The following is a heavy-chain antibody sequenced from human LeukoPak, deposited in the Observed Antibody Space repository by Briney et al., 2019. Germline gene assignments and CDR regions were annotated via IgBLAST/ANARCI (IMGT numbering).Heavy chain of an antibody. J-gene: IGHJ6*03. CDR1: GGSISSYY. CDR2: IYYSGST. V-gene: IGHV4-59*01. CDR3: ARTTEGGYSYDYFYYYYMDV. D-gene: IGHD5-18*01. Sequence: SETLSLTCTVSGGSISSYYWSWIRQPPGKGLEWIGYIYYSGSTNYNPSLKSRVTISVDTSKNQFSLKLSSVTAADTAVYYCARTTEGGYSYDYFYYYYMDVWGKGTTVTISS.